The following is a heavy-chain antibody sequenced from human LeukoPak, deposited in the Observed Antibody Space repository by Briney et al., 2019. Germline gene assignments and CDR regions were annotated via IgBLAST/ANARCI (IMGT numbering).Heavy chain of an antibody. CDR1: GYTFTHYY. J-gene: IGHJ4*02. V-gene: IGHV1-46*01. Sequence: ASVKVSCKASGYTFTHYYIHWVRQAPGQGLEWMGMIVPSSGSTSYAQKFLGRVTMTRDTSTTTVHMELSSLRSDDTAVYYCARESVLRYFDWSEGGSFDYWGQGALVTVSS. CDR3: ARESVLRYFDWSEGGSFDY. D-gene: IGHD3-9*01. CDR2: IVPSSGST.